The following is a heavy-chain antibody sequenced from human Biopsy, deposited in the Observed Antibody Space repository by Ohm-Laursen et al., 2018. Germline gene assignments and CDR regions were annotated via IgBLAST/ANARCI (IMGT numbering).Heavy chain of an antibody. V-gene: IGHV3-23*01. CDR3: AKPADSYGSEFYSDY. Sequence: GSLRLPCTASGFTFSSYAMTWVRQAPGKGLEWVSVINTSGGSTHYAVSVKGRFTISRDNSKNTLYLRMNSLRAEDTAVYYCAKPADSYGSEFYSDYWGQGTLVTVSS. J-gene: IGHJ4*02. CDR1: GFTFSSYA. CDR2: INTSGGST. D-gene: IGHD4-17*01.